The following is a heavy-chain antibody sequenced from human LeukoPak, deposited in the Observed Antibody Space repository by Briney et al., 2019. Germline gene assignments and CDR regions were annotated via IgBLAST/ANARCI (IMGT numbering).Heavy chain of an antibody. CDR2: IYSDGRT. CDR3: AEATVSSSWYYFDY. J-gene: IGHJ4*02. CDR1: GFTVSNKY. D-gene: IGHD6-13*01. V-gene: IGHV3-53*01. Sequence: PGGSLRLSCAASGFTVSNKYMTWVRQAPGKGLEWVSLIYSDGRTYYADSVKGRFTISRDNSKNTLYLQMNSLRAEDTAVYYCAEATVSSSWYYFDYWGQGTLVTVSS.